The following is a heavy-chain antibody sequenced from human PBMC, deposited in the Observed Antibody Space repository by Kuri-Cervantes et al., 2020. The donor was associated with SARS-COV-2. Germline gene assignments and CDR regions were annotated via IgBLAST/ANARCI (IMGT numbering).Heavy chain of an antibody. CDR2: IYHTGST. CDR3: ARHSNWGSGEYYYYMDV. V-gene: IGHV4-38-2*01. CDR1: DYSISSGYY. Sequence: SETLSLTCAVSDYSISSGYYWGWIRQPPGKGLEWIGSIYHTGSTQYNPSLKSRVTISVDTSKNQFSLKLSSVTAADTAVYYCARHSNWGSGEYYYYMDVWGKGTTVTVSS. D-gene: IGHD7-27*01. J-gene: IGHJ6*03.